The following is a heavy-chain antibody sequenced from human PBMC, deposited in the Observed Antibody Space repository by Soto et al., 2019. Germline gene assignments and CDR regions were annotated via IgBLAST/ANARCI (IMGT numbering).Heavy chain of an antibody. CDR2: IYWNDDK. CDR3: AHSYSSGWYPRTLDY. V-gene: IGHV2-5*01. D-gene: IGHD6-19*01. J-gene: IGHJ4*02. CDR1: GFSLSTSGVG. Sequence: SGPTLGNPTQTLTLTCTFSGFSLSTSGVGAGWIRQPPGKALEWLALIYWNDDKRYSPSLKSRLTITKDTSKNQVVLTMTNMDPVDTATYYCAHSYSSGWYPRTLDYWGQGTLVTVSS.